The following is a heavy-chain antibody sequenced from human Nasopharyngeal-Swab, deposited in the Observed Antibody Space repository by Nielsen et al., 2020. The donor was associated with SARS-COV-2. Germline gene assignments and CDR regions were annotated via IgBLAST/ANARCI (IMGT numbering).Heavy chain of an antibody. D-gene: IGHD6-13*01. Sequence: WIRQPPGKGLEYVSTISNNGVNTYYADSVKGRFTISRGNSKNTLYLQMSSLRAEDTAVYYCVKRGYSSSWYYFDYWGQGTLVTVSS. CDR3: VKRGYSSSWYYFDY. CDR2: ISNNGVNT. J-gene: IGHJ4*02. V-gene: IGHV3-64D*06.